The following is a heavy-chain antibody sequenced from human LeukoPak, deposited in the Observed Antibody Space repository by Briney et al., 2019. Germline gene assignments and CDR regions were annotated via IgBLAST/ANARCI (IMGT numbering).Heavy chain of an antibody. CDR1: RTTFSNYF. D-gene: IGHD3-16*02. CDR3: ARHRDHVWATYRPSDGFVM. Sequence: GESLKISCQGSRTTFSNYFIAWVRQMPGKGLEWMGIIYGGDSDIRYSPSFQGQVTISADKSTNTAYLQWSSLKASDTAMYYCARHRDHVWATYRPSDGFVMWGQGTMVTVSS. CDR2: IYGGDSDI. V-gene: IGHV5-51*01. J-gene: IGHJ3*02.